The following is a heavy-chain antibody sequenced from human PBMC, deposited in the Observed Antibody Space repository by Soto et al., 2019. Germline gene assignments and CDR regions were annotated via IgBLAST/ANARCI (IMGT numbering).Heavy chain of an antibody. Sequence: GGSLRLSCSASGFTFGSYAFHWVRQASGKGLEYVSAINHNGVSRYYANSVKGRFTISRDNSKNTVYLQMGSLRPDDMAVYYCARRARPDFYYMDVWGKGTTVTVSS. CDR3: ARRARPDFYYMDV. CDR1: GFTFGSYA. J-gene: IGHJ6*03. CDR2: INHNGVSR. D-gene: IGHD6-6*01. V-gene: IGHV3-64*01.